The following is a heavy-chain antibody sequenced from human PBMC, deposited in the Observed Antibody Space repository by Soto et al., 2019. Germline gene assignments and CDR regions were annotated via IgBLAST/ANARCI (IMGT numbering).Heavy chain of an antibody. V-gene: IGHV3-23*01. CDR2: ISGSGSST. CDR3: ARRSPSWAFDI. D-gene: IGHD2-15*01. J-gene: IGHJ3*02. CDR1: GFTFSNYA. Sequence: EVQLLESGGGLVQSGGSLRLSCAASGFTFSNYAMNWVRQAPGKGLEWVSVISGSGSSTYYADSVKGRFSISRDHSKNMLSLQMSSLRAEDTAVYYCARRSPSWAFDIWGQGTMVTVSS.